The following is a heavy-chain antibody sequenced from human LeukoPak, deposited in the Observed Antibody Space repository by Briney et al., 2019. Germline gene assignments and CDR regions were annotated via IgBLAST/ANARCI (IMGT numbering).Heavy chain of an antibody. J-gene: IGHJ4*02. CDR2: IIPILGIA. Sequence: EASVKVSCKASGGTFSSYAISWVRQAPGQGLEWMGRIIPILGIANYAQKFQGRVTITADKSTSTAYMELSSLRSDDTAVYYCARAPPNWGFDYWGQGTLVTVSS. V-gene: IGHV1-69*04. CDR1: GGTFSSYA. D-gene: IGHD7-27*01. CDR3: ARAPPNWGFDY.